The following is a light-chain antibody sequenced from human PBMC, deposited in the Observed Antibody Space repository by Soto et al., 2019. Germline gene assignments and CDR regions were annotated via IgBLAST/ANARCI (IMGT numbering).Light chain of an antibody. CDR1: SGHSNYA. Sequence: QSVLTQSPSASASLGASVKLTCTLSSGHSNYAIAWHQQQPEKGPRYLMKLNRDGSHSKGDGIPNRFSGSSSGAERYLTISSLQSEDESYYYCQTWGTGIVIFGGGTKVTVL. V-gene: IGLV4-69*01. CDR2: LNRDGSH. J-gene: IGLJ2*01. CDR3: QTWGTGIVI.